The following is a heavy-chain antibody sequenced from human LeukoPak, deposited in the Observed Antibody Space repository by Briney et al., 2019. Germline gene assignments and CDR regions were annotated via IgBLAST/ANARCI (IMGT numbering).Heavy chain of an antibody. CDR3: ARDLSIVYDSSGYDY. CDR1: GFTFSSYS. Sequence: GGSLRLSCAASGFTFSSYSMNWVRQAPGKGLEWVSSISSSSSYIYYADSVKGRFTISRDNAKNSLYLQMNSLRAEDTAVYYCARDLSIVYDSSGYDYWGQGTLVTVSS. J-gene: IGHJ4*02. V-gene: IGHV3-21*01. D-gene: IGHD3-22*01. CDR2: ISSSSSYI.